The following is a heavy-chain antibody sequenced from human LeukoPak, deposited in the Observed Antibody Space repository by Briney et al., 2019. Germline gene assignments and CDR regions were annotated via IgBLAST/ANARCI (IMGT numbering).Heavy chain of an antibody. CDR3: ARSEWLDAFDI. D-gene: IGHD5-12*01. V-gene: IGHV4-61*02. J-gene: IGHJ3*02. CDR2: IYTSGST. CDR1: GGSISSGSHY. Sequence: SETLSLTCTVSGGSISSGSHYWSWIRQPAGKGLEWIGRIYTSGSTNYNPSLKSRVTISVDTSKNQFSLKLSSVTAADTAVYYCARSEWLDAFDIWGQGTMVTVSS.